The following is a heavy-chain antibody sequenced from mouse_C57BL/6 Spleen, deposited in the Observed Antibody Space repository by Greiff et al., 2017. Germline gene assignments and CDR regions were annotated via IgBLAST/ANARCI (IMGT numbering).Heavy chain of an antibody. CDR3: GRHWGYGGFAY. J-gene: IGHJ3*01. D-gene: IGHD2-2*01. CDR2: IYPGNGDT. CDR1: GYTFTSYY. Sequence: QQPGAELVRPGASVKMSCKASGYTFTSYYMHWVKQRPRQGLEWIGVIYPGNGDTNYNKKFKGKATLTVAKSSSTAYMQLSSLTSEDSAVYFCGRHWGYGGFAYWGQGTPVTVSA. V-gene: IGHV1-12*01.